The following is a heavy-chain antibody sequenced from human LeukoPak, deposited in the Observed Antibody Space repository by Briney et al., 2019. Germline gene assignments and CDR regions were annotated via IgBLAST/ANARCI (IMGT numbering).Heavy chain of an antibody. CDR2: IYYSGST. J-gene: IGHJ4*02. V-gene: IGHV4-59*12. D-gene: IGHD3-3*01. CDR3: ARVKRPITIFGVARRGHFDY. Sequence: SETLSLTCTVSGGSISSYYWSWIRQPPGKGLEWIGYIYYSGSTNYNPSLKSRVTISVDTSKNQFSLKLSSVTAADTAVYYCARVKRPITIFGVARRGHFDYWGQGTLVTVSS. CDR1: GGSISSYY.